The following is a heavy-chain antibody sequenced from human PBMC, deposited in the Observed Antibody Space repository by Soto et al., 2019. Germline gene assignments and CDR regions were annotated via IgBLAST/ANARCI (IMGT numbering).Heavy chain of an antibody. CDR1: GFTFSSYE. D-gene: IGHD3-22*01. CDR2: ISSSGSTI. Sequence: GGSLRLSCAASGFTFSSYEMNWVRQAPGKGLEWVSYISSSGSTIYYADSVKGRFTISRDNAKNSLYLQMNSLRAEDTAVYYCARGLITMIVVAHDAFDIWGQGTMVTVSS. V-gene: IGHV3-48*03. J-gene: IGHJ3*02. CDR3: ARGLITMIVVAHDAFDI.